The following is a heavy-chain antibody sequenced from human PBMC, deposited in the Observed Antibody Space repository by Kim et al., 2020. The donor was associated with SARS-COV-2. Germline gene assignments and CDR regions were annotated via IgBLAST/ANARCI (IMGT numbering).Heavy chain of an antibody. V-gene: IGHV5-51*01. CDR3: SRHEGMVAAEIVFDY. CDR1: GYSFTSYW. J-gene: IGHJ4*02. CDR2: IYPGDSDT. Sequence: GESLKISCKGSGYSFTSYWIGWVRQMPGKGLEWMGIIYPGDSDTRYSPSFQGQVTISADKSISTAYLQWSSLKASDTAMYYCSRHEGMVAAEIVFDYWGQGTLVTVSS. D-gene: IGHD2-15*01.